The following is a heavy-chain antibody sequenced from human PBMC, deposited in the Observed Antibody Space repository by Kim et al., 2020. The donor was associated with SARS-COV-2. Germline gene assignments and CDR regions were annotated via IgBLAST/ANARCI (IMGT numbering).Heavy chain of an antibody. CDR3: ARLACGDYRYFDL. J-gene: IGHJ2*01. V-gene: IGHV4-30-2*03. Sequence: YNPSLKSRVTVSVDTAMNQFSLKLSSVTAADPAVYYCARLACGDYRYFDLWGRGTLVTVSS. D-gene: IGHD4-17*01.